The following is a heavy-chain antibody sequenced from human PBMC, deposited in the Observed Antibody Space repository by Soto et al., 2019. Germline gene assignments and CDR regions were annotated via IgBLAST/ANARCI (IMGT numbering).Heavy chain of an antibody. CDR3: ARGGYGGRHCLDY. V-gene: IGHV3-30*04. CDR2: ITYDGSNK. J-gene: IGHJ4*02. Sequence: QVQLVESGGGVVQPGRSLRLSCAASRFTFSTYALHWVRQAPGKGLEWVAVITYDGSNKYYADSVKGRFTISRDNSKNKLSLQMNSLRAEDTAVYYCARGGYGGRHCLDYWGQGTLVTVSS. D-gene: IGHD4-17*01. CDR1: RFTFSTYA.